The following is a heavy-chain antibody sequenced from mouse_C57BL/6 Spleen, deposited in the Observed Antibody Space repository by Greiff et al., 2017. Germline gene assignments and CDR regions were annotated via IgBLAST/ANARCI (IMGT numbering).Heavy chain of an antibody. Sequence: QVQLQQSGAELVKPGASVKISCKASGYAFSSYWMNWVKQRPGKGLEWIGQIYPGDGDTNYNGKFKGKATLTADKSSSTAYMQLSSLPSEDSAVYFCAKPYYGSSYWYFDVWGTGTTVTVSA. V-gene: IGHV1-80*01. CDR2: IYPGDGDT. J-gene: IGHJ1*03. CDR1: GYAFSSYW. D-gene: IGHD1-1*01. CDR3: AKPYYGSSYWYFDV.